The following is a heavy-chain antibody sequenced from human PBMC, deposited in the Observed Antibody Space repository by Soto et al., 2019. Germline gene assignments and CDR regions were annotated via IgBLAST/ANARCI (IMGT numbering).Heavy chain of an antibody. Sequence: PGGSLRLSCVASGFTFENYAMSWVRQAPGKGLEWVSAISGSGGTTYYPDSVKGRFTISRDNSKNTVYLQMNDLRVEDAAEYFCAKDSWAIFGVPAGEYYAMDVWGQGTTVTVS. J-gene: IGHJ6*02. CDR2: ISGSGGTT. CDR3: AKDSWAIFGVPAGEYYAMDV. V-gene: IGHV3-23*01. CDR1: GFTFENYA. D-gene: IGHD3-3*01.